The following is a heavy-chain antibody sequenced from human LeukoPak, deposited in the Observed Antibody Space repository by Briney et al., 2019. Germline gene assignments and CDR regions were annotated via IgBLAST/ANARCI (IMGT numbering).Heavy chain of an antibody. Sequence: GGSLRLSCAASGFTISGFFMTWVRRAPGKGLEWVANIKEDGSEKYYVDSVRGRFTISRDNAKNSLYLQMNNLRAEDTAVYYCARPFGNGWFLRDYWGRGTLVTVSS. CDR2: IKEDGSEK. V-gene: IGHV3-7*01. D-gene: IGHD6-19*01. CDR1: GFTISGFF. J-gene: IGHJ4*02. CDR3: ARPFGNGWFLRDY.